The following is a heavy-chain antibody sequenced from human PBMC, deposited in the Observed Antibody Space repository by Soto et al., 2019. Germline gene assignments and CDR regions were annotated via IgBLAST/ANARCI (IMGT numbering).Heavy chain of an antibody. D-gene: IGHD3-10*01. J-gene: IGHJ2*01. V-gene: IGHV3-21*01. Sequence: EVQLVESGGGLVKPGGSLRLSCAASGFTFSSYSMNWVREAPGKGLEWVSSISSSRSYIYYADSVRGRFTISRDDAKNSLYLQMNSLRAEDTAVYYCARDPSMVRGENWYSDLWGRGTLVTVSS. CDR1: GFTFSSYS. CDR3: ARDPSMVRGENWYSDL. CDR2: ISSSRSYI.